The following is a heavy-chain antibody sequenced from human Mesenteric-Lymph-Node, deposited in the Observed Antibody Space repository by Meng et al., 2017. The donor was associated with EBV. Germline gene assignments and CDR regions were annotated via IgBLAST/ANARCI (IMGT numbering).Heavy chain of an antibody. CDR3: AKNVVIYY. J-gene: IGHJ4*02. CDR2: ISGSGGGT. Sequence: GEVVESGGVLVLPGGSVRLTCAASGVTVSASSMSWVRQAPGKGLEWVSSISGSGGGTYYAGSVKGRFSISRDNSKNTMYRQMNSLRSEDSAVYYCAKNVVIYYWGQGTLVTVSS. V-gene: IGHV3-23*04. D-gene: IGHD3-22*01. CDR1: GVTVSASS.